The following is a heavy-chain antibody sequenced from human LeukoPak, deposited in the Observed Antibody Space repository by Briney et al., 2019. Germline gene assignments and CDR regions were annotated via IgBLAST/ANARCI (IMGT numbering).Heavy chain of an antibody. J-gene: IGHJ4*02. CDR3: ARAAEQWLLTFDY. D-gene: IGHD6-19*01. CDR1: GFTVSSNY. V-gene: IGHV3-53*01. Sequence: AGGSLRLSSAASGFTVSSNYMSWVRQAPGKGLEWVSVIYSGGSTYYADSVKGRFTISRDNSKNTLYLQMNSLRAEDTAVYYCARAAEQWLLTFDYWGQGTLVTVSS. CDR2: IYSGGST.